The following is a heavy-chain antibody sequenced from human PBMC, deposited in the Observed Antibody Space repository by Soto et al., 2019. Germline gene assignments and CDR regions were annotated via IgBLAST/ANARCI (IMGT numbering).Heavy chain of an antibody. D-gene: IGHD5-12*01. V-gene: IGHV1-18*01. J-gene: IGHJ5*02. CDR2: ISTYSGDT. Sequence: QVHRVQAGVEVKTPGASVKVSGHASGYTFVTYDISWVRQAPGQGLEWMGWISTYSGDTKYAQKFQGRVTMTTDTSTTTAYLELRSLRSDDTAVYYCARHHGPTTSENWFDPWGQGTLVTVSS. CDR3: ARHHGPTTSENWFDP. CDR1: GYTFVTYD.